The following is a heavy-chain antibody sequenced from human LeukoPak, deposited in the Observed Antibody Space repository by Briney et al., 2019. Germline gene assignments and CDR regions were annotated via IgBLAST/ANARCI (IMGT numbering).Heavy chain of an antibody. D-gene: IGHD4/OR15-4a*01. Sequence: GGSLRLSCAASGFTFSSYAMIWVRQAPGKGLEWVSPIVDTGDGTFYADSARGLFTISRDSSKNTMYLQMNSLRADDTAVYYCAKERGHPLPNYHIYVWGKGTTVTVSS. J-gene: IGHJ6*04. CDR1: GFTFSSYA. CDR3: AKERGHPLPNYHIYV. V-gene: IGHV3-23*01. CDR2: IVDTGDGT.